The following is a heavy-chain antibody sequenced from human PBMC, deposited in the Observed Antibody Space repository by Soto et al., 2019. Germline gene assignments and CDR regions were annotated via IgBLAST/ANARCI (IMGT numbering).Heavy chain of an antibody. J-gene: IGHJ5*02. V-gene: IGHV3-21*01. CDR1: GFTFSSYS. D-gene: IGHD3-3*01. Sequence: GGSLRLSCAASGFTFSSYSMNWVRQAPGKGLEWVSSISSSSSYIYYADSVKGRFTISRDNAKNSLYLQMNSLRAEDTAVYYCASGPIWSGYYTVGWFDPWGQGTLVTVSS. CDR2: ISSSSSYI. CDR3: ASGPIWSGYYTVGWFDP.